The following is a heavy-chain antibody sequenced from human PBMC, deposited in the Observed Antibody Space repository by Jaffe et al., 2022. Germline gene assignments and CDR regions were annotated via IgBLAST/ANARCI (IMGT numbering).Heavy chain of an antibody. Sequence: QVQLVQSGAEVKKPGASVKVSCKASGYTFTGYYMHWVRQAPGQGLEWMGWINPNSGGTNYAQKFQGRVTMTRDTSISTAYMELSRLRSDDTAVYYCARARKAIVATSGEAFDIWGQGTMVTVSS. J-gene: IGHJ3*02. CDR1: GYTFTGYY. CDR3: ARARKAIVATSGEAFDI. D-gene: IGHD5-12*01. V-gene: IGHV1-2*02. CDR2: INPNSGGT.